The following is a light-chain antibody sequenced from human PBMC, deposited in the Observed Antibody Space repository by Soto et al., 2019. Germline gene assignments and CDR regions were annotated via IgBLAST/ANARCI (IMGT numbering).Light chain of an antibody. CDR3: AAWDDSLSGHVV. J-gene: IGLJ2*01. CDR2: RNN. CDR1: SSNLGSNY. Sequence: QSVLTQPPSASGTPGQRVTISCSGSSSNLGSNYVYWYQQLPGTAPKLLTYRNNQRPSGVPDRFSGSKSGTSASRAIGGLRSEDEADYYCAAWDDSLSGHVVFGGGTKLTVL. V-gene: IGLV1-47*01.